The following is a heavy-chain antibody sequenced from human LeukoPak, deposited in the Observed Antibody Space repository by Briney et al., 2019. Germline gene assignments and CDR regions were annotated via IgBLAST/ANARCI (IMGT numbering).Heavy chain of an antibody. J-gene: IGHJ4*02. Sequence: PSETLSLTCAVYGGPFSGYYWSWIRQPPGRGLEWIGEINHSGSTNYNPSLKSRVTISVDTSKNQFSLKLSSVTAADTAVYYCARGAGKGIAVLWGQGTLVTVSS. D-gene: IGHD6-19*01. V-gene: IGHV4-34*01. CDR3: ARGAGKGIAVL. CDR1: GGPFSGYY. CDR2: INHSGST.